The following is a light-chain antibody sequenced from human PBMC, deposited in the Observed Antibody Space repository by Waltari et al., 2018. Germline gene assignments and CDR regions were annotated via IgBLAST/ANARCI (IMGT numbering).Light chain of an antibody. V-gene: IGKV2-28*01. J-gene: IGKJ1*01. Sequence: DIVVTQSPLSLPVTPGEPASISCRSSQSLLHRNGNNSLDWYLQKPGQSPQLLIYLGSNRVSGVPDRFSGGGSGTDFTLRISRVEAEDVGVYYCMQSLQTLWTFGPGTKVEIK. CDR3: MQSLQTLWT. CDR1: QSLLHRNGNNS. CDR2: LGS.